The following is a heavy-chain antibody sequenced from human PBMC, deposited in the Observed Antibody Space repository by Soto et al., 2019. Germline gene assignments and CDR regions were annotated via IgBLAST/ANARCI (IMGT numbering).Heavy chain of an antibody. CDR1: GGSISSSNW. D-gene: IGHD3-10*01. Sequence: QVQLQESGPGLVKPSGTLSLTCAVSGGSISSSNWWSWVRQPPGKGLEWIGEIYHSGSTNYNPSLKWRVTISVYKSKTHFSLKLNSVTAADTDVYCCATVRESRGPQPFDYWGQGTLVTVSS. V-gene: IGHV4-4*01. J-gene: IGHJ4*02. CDR3: ATVRESRGPQPFDY. CDR2: IYHSGST.